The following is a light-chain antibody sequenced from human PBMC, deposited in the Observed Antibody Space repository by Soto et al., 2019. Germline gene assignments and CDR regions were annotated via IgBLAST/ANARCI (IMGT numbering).Light chain of an antibody. CDR2: DNN. J-gene: IGLJ2*01. V-gene: IGLV1-51*01. CDR3: GTWDSSLSAGV. Sequence: QSVLTQPPSVSAAPGQKVTISCSGSSSNIGNNYLSWYQQLPGTAPKLLIYDNNKRPSGIPDRFSGSKSGTSATLGITGLQSGDEADYYCGTWDSSLSAGVFGGGTKLTVL. CDR1: SSNIGNNY.